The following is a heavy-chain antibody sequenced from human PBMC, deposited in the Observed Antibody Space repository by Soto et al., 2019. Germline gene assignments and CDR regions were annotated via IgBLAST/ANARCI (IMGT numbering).Heavy chain of an antibody. CDR3: AHSPSARFLEWLLYDY. V-gene: IGHV2-5*02. J-gene: IGHJ4*02. Sequence: QITLKESGPTLVKPTQTLTLTCTFSGFSLSTSGVGVGWIRQPPGKALEWLALIYWDDDKRYSPSLKSRLTLTKDTSKNQVVLTMTNMDPVDTATYYCAHSPSARFLEWLLYDYWGQGTLVTVSS. D-gene: IGHD3-3*01. CDR1: GFSLSTSGVG. CDR2: IYWDDDK.